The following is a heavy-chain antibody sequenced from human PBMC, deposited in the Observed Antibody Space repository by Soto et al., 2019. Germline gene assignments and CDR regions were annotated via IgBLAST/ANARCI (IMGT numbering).Heavy chain of an antibody. J-gene: IGHJ4*02. D-gene: IGHD6-6*01. CDR2: IRSNTYVGTT. V-gene: IGHV3-49*03. Sequence: PGGSLRLSCTTSGFTFGDYAMSWFRQAPGKGLEWIGYIRSNTYVGTTEYDASVKGRFNISRDDSKMVAHLQMNSLETEDTAVYFCARRKYLDYWGQGTLVTVSS. CDR1: GFTFGDYA. CDR3: ARRKYLDY.